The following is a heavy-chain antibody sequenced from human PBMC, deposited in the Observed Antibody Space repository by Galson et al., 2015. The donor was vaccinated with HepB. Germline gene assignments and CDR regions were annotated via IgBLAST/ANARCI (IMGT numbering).Heavy chain of an antibody. Sequence: SLRLSCAASGFTFSSYCMSWVRQAPGKGLEWVANIKQDGIEQYYVDSVKGRFTISRDNAKNSLYLQMNSLTAEDTAVYYCARGLQVFAWLLAYWGQGTLVTVSS. CDR1: GFTFSSYC. CDR2: IKQDGIEQ. V-gene: IGHV3-7*03. D-gene: IGHD3-9*01. CDR3: ARGLQVFAWLLAY. J-gene: IGHJ4*02.